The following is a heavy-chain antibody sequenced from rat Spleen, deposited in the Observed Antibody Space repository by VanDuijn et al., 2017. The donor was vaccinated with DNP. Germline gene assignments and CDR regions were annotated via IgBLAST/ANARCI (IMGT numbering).Heavy chain of an antibody. CDR3: ARLGDVYYGSYYFDY. D-gene: IGHD1-6*01. CDR2: ISSAGNT. V-gene: IGHV2S12*01. J-gene: IGHJ2*01. Sequence: QVQLKESGPGLMQPSQTLSLPCTVSGFSFSNFAINWVRQPPGKGLEWVAAISSAGNTFYNSDLKSRLSFSRDTSKNQVLLQMDSLRSEDTATYYCARLGDVYYGSYYFDYWGQGVMVTVSS. CDR1: GFSFSNFA.